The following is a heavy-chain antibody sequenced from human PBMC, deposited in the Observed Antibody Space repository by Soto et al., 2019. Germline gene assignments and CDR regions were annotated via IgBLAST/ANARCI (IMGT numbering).Heavy chain of an antibody. D-gene: IGHD4-4*01. J-gene: IGHJ6*01. V-gene: IGHV4-30-4*01. Sequence: SETLSLTCTVSGGSISSGDSYWTWIRQPPGRGLAWIGYISYTGNTYSNPSLTSRLSMSLDTSKNQFSLKMSSVTDTDTAVYYCARDIRVTTVTGGYYYYGMDVWGQGTTVTVS. CDR1: GGSISSGDSY. CDR3: ARDIRVTTVTGGYYYYGMDV. CDR2: ISYTGNT.